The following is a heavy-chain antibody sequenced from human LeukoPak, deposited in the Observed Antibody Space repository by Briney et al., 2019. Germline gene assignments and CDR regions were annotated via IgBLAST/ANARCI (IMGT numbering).Heavy chain of an antibody. V-gene: IGHV4-4*07. CDR1: GGSISSYY. CDR3: ARAGRYYYYYGMDV. J-gene: IGHJ6*02. CDR2: IYTSGST. Sequence: NSSETLSLTCTVSGGSISSYYWSWVRQPAGKGLEWIGRIYTSGSTNYNPSLKSRVTISVDTSKNQFSLKLSSVTAADTAVYYCARAGRYYYYYGMDVWGQGTTVTVSS.